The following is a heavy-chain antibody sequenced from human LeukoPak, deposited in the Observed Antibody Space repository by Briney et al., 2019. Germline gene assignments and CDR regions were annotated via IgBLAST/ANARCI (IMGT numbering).Heavy chain of an antibody. CDR1: GFTFSSYE. V-gene: IGHV3-48*03. CDR3: ARHHYDSYYMDV. J-gene: IGHJ6*03. D-gene: IGHD3-16*01. CDR2: ISSSGSTI. Sequence: GGSLRLSCAASGFTFSSYEMNWVRQAPGKGLEWVSYISSSGSTIYYADSVKGRFTISRDNAKNSLYLQMNSLRAEDTAVYYCARHHYDSYYMDVSGKGTTVTVSS.